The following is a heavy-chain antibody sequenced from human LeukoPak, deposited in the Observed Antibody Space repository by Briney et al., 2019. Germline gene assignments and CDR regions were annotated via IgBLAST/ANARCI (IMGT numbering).Heavy chain of an antibody. V-gene: IGHV1-2*02. CDR3: ARELVMTTVTLYNWFDP. CDR2: INPNSGGT. CDR1: GYTFIGYY. D-gene: IGHD4-17*01. J-gene: IGHJ5*02. Sequence: GAAVKVSYKASGYTFIGYYMHWVRQAPGQGLEWMGWINPNSGGTNYAQKFQGRVTMTRDTSISTAYMELSRLRSDDTAVYYCARELVMTTVTLYNWFDPWGQGTLVTVSS.